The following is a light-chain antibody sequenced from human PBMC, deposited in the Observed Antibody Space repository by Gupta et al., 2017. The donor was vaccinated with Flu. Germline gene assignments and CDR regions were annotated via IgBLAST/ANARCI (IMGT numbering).Light chain of an antibody. CDR3: QQYKSHPPT. CDR2: ATS. V-gene: IGKV1-16*01. CDR1: QDINIF. Sequence: PSALSASVGDRVTISCRASQDINIFLAWYQQKPGKTPKSLIYATSHLESGVPSRFSGSGSGSTFTLTISSLQAEDFATYYCQQYKSHPPTFGPGTKVDV. J-gene: IGKJ3*01.